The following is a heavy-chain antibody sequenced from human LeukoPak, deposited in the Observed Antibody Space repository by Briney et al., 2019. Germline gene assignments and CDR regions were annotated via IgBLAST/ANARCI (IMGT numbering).Heavy chain of an antibody. CDR3: ASQYCSSTSCYTGAFDY. J-gene: IGHJ4*02. D-gene: IGHD2-2*02. CDR2: INSDGSST. Sequence: GGSLRLSCAASGFTFSSYWMHWVRQAPGKGLVWVSRINSDGSSTSYADSVKGRFTISRDNAKNSLYLQMNSLRAEDTAVYYCASQYCSSTSCYTGAFDYWGQGTLVTVSS. V-gene: IGHV3-74*01. CDR1: GFTFSSYW.